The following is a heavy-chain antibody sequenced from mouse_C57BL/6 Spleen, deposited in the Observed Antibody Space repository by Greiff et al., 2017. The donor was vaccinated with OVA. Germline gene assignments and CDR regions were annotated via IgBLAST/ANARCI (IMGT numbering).Heavy chain of an antibody. Sequence: QVQLQQPGAELVKPGASVKLSCKASGYTFTSYWMHWVKQRPGQGLEWIGMIHPSSGSTNYNEKFKSKATLTVDKSSSTAYMQLSSLTSEDSAVYYCARSGDGYWLAYWGQGTLVTVSA. CDR2: IHPSSGST. CDR1: GYTFTSYW. CDR3: ARSGDGYWLAY. J-gene: IGHJ3*01. D-gene: IGHD2-3*01. V-gene: IGHV1-64*01.